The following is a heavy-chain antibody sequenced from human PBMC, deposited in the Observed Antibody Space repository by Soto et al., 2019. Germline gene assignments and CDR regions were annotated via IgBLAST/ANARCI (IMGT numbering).Heavy chain of an antibody. D-gene: IGHD2-15*01. CDR3: ARDWFPPWIHARSSPPNWFDP. V-gene: IGHV1-18*04. J-gene: IGHJ5*02. Sequence: ASVKVSCKASGYTFTSYGISWVRQAPGQGLEWMGWISAYNGNTNYAQKLQGRVTMTTNTSTSTAYMELRSLRSDDTAVYYCARDWFPPWIHARSSPPNWFDPWGQGTLVTVSS. CDR1: GYTFTSYG. CDR2: ISAYNGNT.